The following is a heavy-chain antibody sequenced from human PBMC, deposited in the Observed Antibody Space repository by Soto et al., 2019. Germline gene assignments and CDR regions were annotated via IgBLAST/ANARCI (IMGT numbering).Heavy chain of an antibody. J-gene: IGHJ5*02. CDR2: ISSNSAYI. D-gene: IGHD6-13*01. V-gene: IGHV3-21*01. CDR1: GFTFRSFT. CDR3: TRDASRDSSARGWFDP. Sequence: AGSLRLSCAASGFTFRSFTMNWVRQAPGKGLEWVSTISSNSAYIYYTDALRGRFTISRDNAKNSLHLQMNSLRAEDTAVYYCTRDASRDSSARGWFDPWGPGTLVTVSS.